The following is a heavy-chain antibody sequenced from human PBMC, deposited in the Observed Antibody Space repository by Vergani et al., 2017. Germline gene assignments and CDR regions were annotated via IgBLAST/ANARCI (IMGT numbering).Heavy chain of an antibody. J-gene: IGHJ4*02. D-gene: IGHD2-2*01. CDR2: INANGAAT. CDR1: GFKFDDYG. Sequence: EVQLVESGGGRVRPGGSLRLSCEVSGFKFDDYGVSWVRQAPGKGLEWVSAINANGAATGYADSVKGRFTISRDNAVNSLYLQMNSLRVEDTAFYYCTRSLFYCISAGCFPLQFDSWGQGALVTVSS. CDR3: TRSLFYCISAGCFPLQFDS. V-gene: IGHV3-20*04.